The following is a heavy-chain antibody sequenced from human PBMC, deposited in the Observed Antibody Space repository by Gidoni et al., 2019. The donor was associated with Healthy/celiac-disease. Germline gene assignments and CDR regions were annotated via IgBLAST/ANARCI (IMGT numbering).Heavy chain of an antibody. Sequence: QVQLQESGPGLVTPSETLSLTCTVPGGSISSYYWSWIRQPPGKGLEWIGYIYYSGSTNYNPSLKRRVTISVDTSKNQFSLKLSSVTAADTAVYYCASMMTTVTPYFDYWGQGTLVTVSS. CDR1: GGSISSYY. V-gene: IGHV4-59*01. J-gene: IGHJ4*02. D-gene: IGHD4-17*01. CDR3: ASMMTTVTPYFDY. CDR2: IYYSGST.